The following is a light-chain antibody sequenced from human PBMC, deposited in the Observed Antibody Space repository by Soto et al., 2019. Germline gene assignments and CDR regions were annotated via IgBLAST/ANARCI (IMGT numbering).Light chain of an antibody. CDR3: LQDYNYPPT. J-gene: IGKJ1*01. CDR2: GAS. V-gene: IGKV1-6*01. CDR1: QGIRND. Sequence: AIQMTQFPSSLSASVGDRVTITCRASQGIRNDLGWYQQKPGKAPKLLIYGASSLQSGVPSRFSGSGSGTDFTLTISSLQPEDFATYYCLQDYNYPPTFGQGTKVEIK.